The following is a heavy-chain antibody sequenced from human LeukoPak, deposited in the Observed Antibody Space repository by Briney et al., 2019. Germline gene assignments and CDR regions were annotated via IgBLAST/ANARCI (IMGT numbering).Heavy chain of an antibody. D-gene: IGHD6-19*01. J-gene: IGHJ4*02. CDR1: GYTFTGYY. Sequence: ASVKVSCKASGYTFTGYYMHWVRQAPGQGLEWMGRINPNSGGTGYAQKFQGRVTITRNTSISTAYMELSSLRSEDTAVYYCARGRAVAGRSPLDLGYWGQGTLVTVSS. V-gene: IGHV1-8*03. CDR2: INPNSGGT. CDR3: ARGRAVAGRSPLDLGY.